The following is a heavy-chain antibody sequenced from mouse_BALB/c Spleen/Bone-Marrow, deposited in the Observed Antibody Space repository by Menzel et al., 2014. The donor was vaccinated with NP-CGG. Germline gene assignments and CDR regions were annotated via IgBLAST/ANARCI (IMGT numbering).Heavy chain of an antibody. CDR2: INPYNDGI. CDR1: GFTFTRYV. D-gene: IGHD1-2*01. Sequence: EVKLMESGPELVKPGASVKMSCKASGFTFTRYVIHWVRQKPGQGLEWIGYINPYNDGIKYDEKFKGKATLTSDKSSSTAYMELSSLTSEDSAVYYFSSGTPATSYYALDYWGQGTSVTVSS. CDR3: SSGTPATSYYALDY. V-gene: IGHV1-14*01. J-gene: IGHJ4*01.